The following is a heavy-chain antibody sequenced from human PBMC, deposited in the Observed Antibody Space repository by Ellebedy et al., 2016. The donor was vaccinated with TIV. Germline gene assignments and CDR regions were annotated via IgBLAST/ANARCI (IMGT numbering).Heavy chain of an antibody. D-gene: IGHD3-10*01. V-gene: IGHV3-23*01. J-gene: IGHJ3*02. CDR1: GFTFSSYA. CDR3: ARLELLATPDAFDI. Sequence: GGSLRLXXAASGFTFSSYAMSWVRQAPGKGLEWVSSIRGNGGSTYYADSVKGRFTISRDNSGNTLYLQMNSLPGEDTALYYCARLELLATPDAFDIWGQGTTVTVSS. CDR2: IRGNGGST.